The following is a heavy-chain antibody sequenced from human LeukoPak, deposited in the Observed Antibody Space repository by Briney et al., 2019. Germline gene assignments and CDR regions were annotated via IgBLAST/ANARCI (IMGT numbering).Heavy chain of an antibody. CDR1: GFTFSSYA. Sequence: PGGSLRHSCSASGFTFSSYAMQWVRQAPGKGLEYVSAISSNGGSTYYANSVKGRFTISRENSKNTLYLQINALKAEDTAVYYCARGCSPVRCPADYWGQGSLVTVSS. V-gene: IGHV3-64*04. CDR3: ARGCSPVRCPADY. D-gene: IGHD2-15*01. CDR2: ISSNGGST. J-gene: IGHJ4*02.